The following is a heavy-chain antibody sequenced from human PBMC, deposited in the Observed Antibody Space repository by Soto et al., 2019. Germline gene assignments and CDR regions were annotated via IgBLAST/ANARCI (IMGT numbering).Heavy chain of an antibody. V-gene: IGHV4-31*03. J-gene: IGHJ6*02. D-gene: IGHD3-10*01. CDR2: IYYTGST. CDR3: ARDLRFRGFYGMDV. CDR1: GGSISSSNW. Sequence: ASETLSLTCTVSGGSISSSNWWSWVRQHPGKGLEWIGYIYYTGSTYYNPSLKSRVTISVDTSKNQFSLKLSSVTAADTAVYYCARDLRFRGFYGMDVWGQGTTVTVSS.